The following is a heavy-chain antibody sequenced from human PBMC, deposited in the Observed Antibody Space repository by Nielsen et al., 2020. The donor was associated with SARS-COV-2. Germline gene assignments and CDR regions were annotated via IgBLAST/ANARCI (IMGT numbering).Heavy chain of an antibody. CDR1: GYTFTSYY. Sequence: ASVKVSCKASGYTFTSYYMHWVRQAPGQGLEWMGIINPSGGSTSYAQKFQGRVTMTRDTSTSTVYMELSSLRSEDTAVYYCARDKRYYDSSGYYYYYGMDVWGLGTTVTVSS. J-gene: IGHJ6*02. D-gene: IGHD3-22*01. V-gene: IGHV1-46*01. CDR2: INPSGGST. CDR3: ARDKRYYDSSGYYYYYGMDV.